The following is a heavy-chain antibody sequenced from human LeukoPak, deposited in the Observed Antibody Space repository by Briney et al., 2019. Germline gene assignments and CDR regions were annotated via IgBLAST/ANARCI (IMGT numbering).Heavy chain of an antibody. CDR2: ISWNSGSI. Sequence: QPGRSLRLSCAASGFTFDDYAMHWVRQAPGKGLEWVSGISWNSGSIGYADSVKGRFTISRDNAKNSLYLQMNSLRAEDTALYYCAKDDYYDSSGYYGYWGQGTLVTVSS. D-gene: IGHD3-22*01. CDR3: AKDDYYDSSGYYGY. J-gene: IGHJ4*02. CDR1: GFTFDDYA. V-gene: IGHV3-9*01.